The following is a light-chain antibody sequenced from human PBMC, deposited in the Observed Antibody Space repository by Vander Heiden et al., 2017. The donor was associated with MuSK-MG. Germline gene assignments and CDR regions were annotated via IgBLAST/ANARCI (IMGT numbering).Light chain of an antibody. V-gene: IGKV1-39*01. CDR1: QTISTY. CDR2: AAV. J-gene: IGKJ2*01. Sequence: EIQTFQPPSSLSASVGDRVTITCRASQTISTYVGWYQQKPGNAPTLLIFAAVNLQRGVPSRFSGSGSGTDFTLTISSLQPEDFAVYYCQQSNDTPVTFGQGTKV. CDR3: QQSNDTPVT.